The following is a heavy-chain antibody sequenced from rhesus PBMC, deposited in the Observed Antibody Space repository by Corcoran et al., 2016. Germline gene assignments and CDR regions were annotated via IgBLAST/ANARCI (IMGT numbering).Heavy chain of an antibody. V-gene: IGHV4S14*01. CDR2: IYGSGGSN. CDR1: GYSISSGYY. CDR3: ARVGSSWSEWDTVGTEWYFDL. J-gene: IGHJ2*01. D-gene: IGHD5-42*01. Sequence: QVQLQESGPGLVKPSETLSLTCAVSGYSISSGYYLGWIRQPPVNGLACIWSIYGSGGSNYLNPSLKSRVTLSVDTSKNKFSLKLSSVTAADTAVYYCARVGSSWSEWDTVGTEWYFDLWGPGTPITISS.